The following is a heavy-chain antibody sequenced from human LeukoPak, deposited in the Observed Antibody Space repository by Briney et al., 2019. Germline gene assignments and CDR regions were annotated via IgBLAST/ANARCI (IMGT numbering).Heavy chain of an antibody. D-gene: IGHD3-22*01. CDR2: INPNSGGT. V-gene: IGHV1-2*02. J-gene: IGHJ4*02. CDR1: GYTFTGYY. Sequence: ASVNVSCKASGYTFTGYYMHWVRQAPGQGLEWMGWINPNSGGTNYAQKFQGRVTMTRDTSISTAYMELSRLRSDDTAVYYCARDLDDSSGYYYMFFDYWGQGTLVTVSS. CDR3: ARDLDDSSGYYYMFFDY.